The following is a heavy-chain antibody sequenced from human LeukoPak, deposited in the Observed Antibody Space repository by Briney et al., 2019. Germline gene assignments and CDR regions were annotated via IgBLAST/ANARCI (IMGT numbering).Heavy chain of an antibody. Sequence: ASVTVSCKASGYTFTSYYMHWVRQAPGQGLEWIGGIIPIFGTANYAQKFQGRVTITADESTSTAYMELSSLRSEDTAVYYCARAADSSGYYTFDYWGQGTLVTVSS. D-gene: IGHD3-22*01. CDR1: GYTFTSYY. J-gene: IGHJ4*02. CDR3: ARAADSSGYYTFDY. V-gene: IGHV1-69*13. CDR2: IIPIFGTA.